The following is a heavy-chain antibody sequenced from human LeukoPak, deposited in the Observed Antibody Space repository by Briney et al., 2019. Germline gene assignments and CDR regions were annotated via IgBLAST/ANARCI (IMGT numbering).Heavy chain of an antibody. V-gene: IGHV4-31*03. CDR2: IYYSGST. CDR3: ARSYYYGSGSYSWFDP. D-gene: IGHD3-10*01. J-gene: IGHJ5*02. CDR1: GGSISSGGYY. Sequence: PSETLSLTCTVSGGSISSGGYYWSWIRQHPGKGLEWTGYIYYSGSTYYNPSLKSRVIISVDTSKNQFSLKLSSVTAADTAVYYCARSYYYGSGSYSWFDPWGQGTLVTVSS.